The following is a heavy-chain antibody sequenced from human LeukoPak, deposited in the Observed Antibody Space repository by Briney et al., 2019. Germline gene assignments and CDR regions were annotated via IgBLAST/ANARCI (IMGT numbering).Heavy chain of an antibody. CDR1: GFTFSSYW. CDR3: ARSHTGTYLFDY. V-gene: IGHV3-74*01. CDR2: INTDGSST. J-gene: IGHJ4*02. Sequence: GGPLRLSCGASGFTFSSYWMHWVRQAPGKGLVWVSRINTDGSSTNYADSVKGRFTISRDNAKNTLHLQMNSLRAEDTAVYYCARSHTGTYLFDYWGQGTLVTVSS. D-gene: IGHD1-26*01.